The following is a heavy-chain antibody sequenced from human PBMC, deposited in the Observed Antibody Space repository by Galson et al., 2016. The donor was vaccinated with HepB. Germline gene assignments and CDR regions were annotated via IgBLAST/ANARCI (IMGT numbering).Heavy chain of an antibody. D-gene: IGHD4-23*01. Sequence: SVKVSCKASGYTFISYGISWVRQAPGQGLEWMGWISAYNDNTNYAQNLQGRVTMTTDTSTSTAYMELRSLRSDDTAVYYCARDNTVADRYYYYGMDVWGQGTTVTVSS. CDR1: GYTFISYG. CDR2: ISAYNDNT. J-gene: IGHJ6*02. CDR3: ARDNTVADRYYYYGMDV. V-gene: IGHV1-18*01.